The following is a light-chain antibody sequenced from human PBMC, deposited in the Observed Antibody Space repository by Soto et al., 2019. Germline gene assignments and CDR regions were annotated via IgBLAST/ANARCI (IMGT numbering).Light chain of an antibody. Sequence: QSVLTQPASVSGSPGQSITISCTGTSSDVGGYKYVSWYQQHPDKAPKLIIYDVSNRPSGVSDRFSGSKSGNTASLTISGLQAEDEADYYCNSYTSDTTVIYVFGSGTKLTVL. CDR2: DVS. V-gene: IGLV2-14*01. CDR3: NSYTSDTTVIYV. CDR1: SSDVGGYKY. J-gene: IGLJ1*01.